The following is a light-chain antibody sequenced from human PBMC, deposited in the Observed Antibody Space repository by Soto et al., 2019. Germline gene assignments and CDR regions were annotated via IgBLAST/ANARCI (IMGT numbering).Light chain of an antibody. V-gene: IGKV3-15*01. CDR2: GAS. Sequence: EIVMTQSPATLSVSPGERATLSCRASQSVSSNLAWYQQKPGQAPRLLIYGASTTATGIPARFSGSGSGTEFTLTLSSLQSEDFAVYYCQQYNNWPPMYTLGQGTKLEIK. CDR3: QQYNNWPPMYT. J-gene: IGKJ2*01. CDR1: QSVSSN.